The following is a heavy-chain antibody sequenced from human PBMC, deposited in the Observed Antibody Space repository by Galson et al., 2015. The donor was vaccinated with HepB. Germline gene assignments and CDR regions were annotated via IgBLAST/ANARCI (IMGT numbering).Heavy chain of an antibody. CDR1: GFTFSGSA. V-gene: IGHV3-73*01. Sequence: SLRLSCAASGFTFSGSAMHWVRQASGKGLEWVGRIRSKANSYATAYAASVKGRFTISRDDSKNTAYLQMNSLKTGDTAVYYCIPDNIAGVDYWGQGTLVTVSS. D-gene: IGHD6-13*01. CDR3: IPDNIAGVDY. J-gene: IGHJ4*02. CDR2: IRSKANSYAT.